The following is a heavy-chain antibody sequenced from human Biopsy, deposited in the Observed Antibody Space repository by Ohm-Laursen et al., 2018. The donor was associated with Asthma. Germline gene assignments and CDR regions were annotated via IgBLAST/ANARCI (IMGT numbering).Heavy chain of an antibody. CDR1: GFTLSSYS. CDR2: ISSSSSTI. V-gene: IGHV3-48*02. J-gene: IGHJ4*02. D-gene: IGHD5-18*01. CDR3: ARFKRGYSYGYAGVFDY. Sequence: SLRLSCAASGFTLSSYSMNWVRQAPGKGLEWVSYISSSSSTIYYADSVKGRFTISRDNAKNSLYLQMNSLRDEDTAVYYCARFKRGYSYGYAGVFDYWGQGILVTVSS.